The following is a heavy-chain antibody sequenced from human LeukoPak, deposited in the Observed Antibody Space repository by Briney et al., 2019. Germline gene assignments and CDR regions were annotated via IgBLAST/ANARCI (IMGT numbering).Heavy chain of an antibody. V-gene: IGHV3-64*04. J-gene: IGHJ4*02. CDR2: ITSNGGGT. CDR1: GFNFRNYI. CDR3: ARGYDFWRE. Sequence: GGSLRLSCSASGFNFRNYIMHWVRQAPGKGLEYVSSITSNGGGTYYADSVKGRFIISRDNAKNSLYLQLNSLRAEDTAVYYCARGYDFWREWGQGTLVTVSS. D-gene: IGHD3-3*01.